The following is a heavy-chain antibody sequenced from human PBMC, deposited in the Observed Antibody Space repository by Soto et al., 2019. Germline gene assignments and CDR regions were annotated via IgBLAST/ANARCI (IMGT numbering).Heavy chain of an antibody. Sequence: LRRSCAASGFILSSYGMHWVRQAPGRGLEWVAAISFDGSNKYYSDSVKGRFAISRDTSKNTLYLQMNSLRAEDTALYYCAKAAVDTAINWFDPWGQGTLVTVSS. CDR1: GFILSSYG. V-gene: IGHV3-30*18. CDR3: AKAAVDTAINWFDP. CDR2: ISFDGSNK. J-gene: IGHJ5*02. D-gene: IGHD5-18*01.